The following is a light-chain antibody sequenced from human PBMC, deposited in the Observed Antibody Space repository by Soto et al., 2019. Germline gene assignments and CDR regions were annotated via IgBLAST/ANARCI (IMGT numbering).Light chain of an antibody. Sequence: EVVMTQSPATLSVSPGEGVTLSCRANQGIGDTLAWYQHKPGQTPRLLIYDASNRATGIPARFSGSGSGTDFTLTISSLEPEDFAVYYCQQRSNWPPTFGGGTKVEIK. CDR3: QQRSNWPPT. V-gene: IGKV3-11*01. CDR2: DAS. CDR1: QGIGDT. J-gene: IGKJ4*01.